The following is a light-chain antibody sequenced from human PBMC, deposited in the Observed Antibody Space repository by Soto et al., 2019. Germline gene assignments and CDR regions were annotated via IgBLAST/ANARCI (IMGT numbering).Light chain of an antibody. CDR1: QSVSSG. CDR2: KAS. CDR3: QQHNTYSRT. V-gene: IGKV1-5*03. Sequence: DIQMTQSPSTLPASVGDRVTITCRASQSVSSGLAWYQQKPGKAPKLLIYKASNLESGVPSRFSGSGSATEFTLTISSLQPDDFATYYCQQHNTYSRTFGQGTKVEIK. J-gene: IGKJ1*01.